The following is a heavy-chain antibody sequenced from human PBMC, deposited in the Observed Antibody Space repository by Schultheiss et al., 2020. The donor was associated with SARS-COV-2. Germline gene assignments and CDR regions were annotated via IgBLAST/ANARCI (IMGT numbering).Heavy chain of an antibody. CDR2: IYYSGST. D-gene: IGHD3-3*01. CDR1: GGSISSSNW. V-gene: IGHV4-4*02. CDR3: ARASFSYGMDV. J-gene: IGHJ6*02. Sequence: SETLSLTCAVSGGSISSSNWWSWVRQPPGKGLEWIGYIYYSGSTNYNPSLKSRVTISVDTSKNQFSLKLSSVTAADTAVYYCARASFSYGMDVWGQGTTVTVSS.